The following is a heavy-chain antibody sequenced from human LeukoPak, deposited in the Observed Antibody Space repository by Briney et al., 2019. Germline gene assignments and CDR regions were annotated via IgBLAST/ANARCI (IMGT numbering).Heavy chain of an antibody. J-gene: IGHJ6*02. V-gene: IGHV4-61*08. CDR3: AREYGDYNLGSYGMDV. CDR1: GASIRSGDYY. CDR2: IYYSGST. D-gene: IGHD4-17*01. Sequence: SQTLSLTCTVSGASIRSGDYYWSWIRQPPGKGLEWIGYIYYSGSTNYNPSLKSRVTISVDTSKNQFSLKLSSVTAADTAVYYCAREYGDYNLGSYGMDVWGQGTTVTVSS.